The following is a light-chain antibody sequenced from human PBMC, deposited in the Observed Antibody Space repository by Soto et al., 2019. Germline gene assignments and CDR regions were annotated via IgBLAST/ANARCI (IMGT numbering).Light chain of an antibody. Sequence: QSVLTQPPSASGSPGQSVTISCTGTSSDVGGYNFVSWYQQHPGKAQKLMNYEVDKRPSGVPDRLSGSKSGKTASLTVSGLQAEDEADYYCISYAVTTSYVFGTGTKVTVL. CDR3: ISYAVTTSYV. V-gene: IGLV2-8*01. CDR2: EVD. J-gene: IGLJ1*01. CDR1: SSDVGGYNF.